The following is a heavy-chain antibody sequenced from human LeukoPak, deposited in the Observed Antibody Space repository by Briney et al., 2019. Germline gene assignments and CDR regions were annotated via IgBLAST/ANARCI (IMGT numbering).Heavy chain of an antibody. CDR2: IYYSGST. D-gene: IGHD6-19*01. Sequence: SETLSLTCTVSGGSISSSSYYWGWIRQPPGKGLEWIGSIYYSGSTYYNPSLKSRVTISVDTSKNQFSLKLSSVTAADTAMYYCARHRGEGSSGSPNWFDPWGQGTLVTVSS. J-gene: IGHJ5*02. CDR1: GGSISSSSYY. V-gene: IGHV4-39*01. CDR3: ARHRGEGSSGSPNWFDP.